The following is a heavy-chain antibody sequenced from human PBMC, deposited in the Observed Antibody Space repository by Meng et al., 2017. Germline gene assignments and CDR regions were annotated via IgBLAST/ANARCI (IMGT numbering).Heavy chain of an antibody. Sequence: QGQVVQSGAEVKKPGASVKASCKASGYTFPDYWLHWVRRAPGQGLEWMGRINPKSGDTHYAQRFQGRVTMTGDTSISTAYMELSGLRSDDTAMYYCARDEDISAAGKLFGDYWGQGTLVTVSS. V-gene: IGHV1-2*06. CDR3: ARDEDISAAGKLFGDY. J-gene: IGHJ4*02. D-gene: IGHD6-13*01. CDR1: GYTFPDYW. CDR2: INPKSGDT.